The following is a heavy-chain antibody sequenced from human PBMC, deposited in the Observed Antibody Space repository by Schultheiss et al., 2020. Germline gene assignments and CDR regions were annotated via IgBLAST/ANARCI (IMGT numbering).Heavy chain of an antibody. CDR1: GGTFSSYA. CDR3: ARGQEVATGYYFDY. V-gene: IGHV1-69*04. Sequence: SVKVSCKASGGTFSSYAISWVRQAPGQGLEWMGRIIPILGIANYAQKFQGRVTITADESTSTAYMELSSLRSEDTAVYYCARGQEVATGYYFDYWGQGTLVTVSS. D-gene: IGHD5-12*01. J-gene: IGHJ4*02. CDR2: IIPILGIA.